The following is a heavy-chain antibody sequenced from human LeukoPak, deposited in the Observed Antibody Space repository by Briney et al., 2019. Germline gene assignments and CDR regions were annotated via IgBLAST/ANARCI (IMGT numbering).Heavy chain of an antibody. CDR1: GYTFTSYG. CDR3: ARVWASNYYDSSRGCFDY. D-gene: IGHD3-22*01. CDR2: ISAYNGNT. V-gene: IGHV1-18*01. J-gene: IGHJ4*02. Sequence: ASVKVSCKASGYTFTSYGISWVRQAPGQGLEWMGWISAYNGNTNYAQKLQGRVTMTTDTSTSTAYMKLRSLRSDDTAVYYCARVWASNYYDSSRGCFDYWGQGTLVTVSS.